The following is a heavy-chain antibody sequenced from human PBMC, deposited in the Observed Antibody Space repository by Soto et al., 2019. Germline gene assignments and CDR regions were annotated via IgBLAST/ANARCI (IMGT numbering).Heavy chain of an antibody. CDR2: MNPHSGKT. CDR1: GYTFSSYD. Sequence: ASVKVSCKASGYTFSSYDINWVRQATGQGLEWMGWMNPHSGKTGYAQKFQGRVTMTRNTSISTAYMELSSLTSEDTDVYYCARRIVPAAAAIGMDVWGQGTTVPVS. D-gene: IGHD6-25*01. J-gene: IGHJ6*02. CDR3: ARRIVPAAAAIGMDV. V-gene: IGHV1-8*01.